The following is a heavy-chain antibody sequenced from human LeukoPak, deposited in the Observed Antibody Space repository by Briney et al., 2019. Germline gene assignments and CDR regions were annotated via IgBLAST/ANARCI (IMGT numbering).Heavy chain of an antibody. J-gene: IGHJ3*02. Sequence: PSETLSLTCTVSGGSLSSPNYFWSWLRQPPGKGLEWIAYIHYSRGAYYNPSLESRVTMSVDSSKNQFSLKLSSVTAADTALYYCAREVDVPSTSDAFDIWGQGTMVTVSS. V-gene: IGHV4-31*03. CDR3: AREVDVPSTSDAFDI. CDR2: IHYSRGA. CDR1: GGSLSSPNYF. D-gene: IGHD2-2*01.